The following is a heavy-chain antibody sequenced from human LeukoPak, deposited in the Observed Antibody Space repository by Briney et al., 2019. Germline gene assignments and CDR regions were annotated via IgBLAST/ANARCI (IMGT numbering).Heavy chain of an antibody. CDR1: GYTFTSYG. J-gene: IGHJ4*02. V-gene: IGHV1-18*01. D-gene: IGHD6-19*01. CDR3: ARVLSSGWYWVGHYFDY. CDR2: INAYNGNT. Sequence: GASVKVSCKASGYTFTSYGISWVRQAPGQGLEWMGWINAYNGNTNYARKLQGRVTMTTDTSTSTAYMELRSLRSDDTAVYYCARVLSSGWYWVGHYFDYWGQGTLVTVSS.